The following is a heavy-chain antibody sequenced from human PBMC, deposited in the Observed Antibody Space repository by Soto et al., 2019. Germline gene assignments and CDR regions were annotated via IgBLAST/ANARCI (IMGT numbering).Heavy chain of an antibody. CDR3: ARGTPYLTGTENYYYGMDV. V-gene: IGHV1-69*13. CDR1: GGTFSSYA. D-gene: IGHD1-7*01. J-gene: IGHJ6*02. CDR2: IIPIFGTA. Sequence: GASVKVSCKASGGTFSSYAISWVRQAPGQGLEWMGGIIPIFGTANYAQKFQGRVTITADESTSTAYMELSSLRSEDTAVYYCARGTPYLTGTENYYYGMDVWGQGTTVTVSS.